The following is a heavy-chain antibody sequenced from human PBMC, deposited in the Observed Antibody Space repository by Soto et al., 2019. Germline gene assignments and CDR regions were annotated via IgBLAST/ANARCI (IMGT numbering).Heavy chain of an antibody. Sequence: ASVKVSCQASGYTFTCYAMHWVRQASGQRLEWMGWINAGNGNTKYSQKFQGRVTITRDTAAITAYVELSSIACEDTDVDYCARFIGSHYALYYGGQGTLVTVSS. V-gene: IGHV1-3*01. J-gene: IGHJ4*02. CDR1: GYTFTCYA. D-gene: IGHD1-26*01. CDR3: ARFIGSHYALYY. CDR2: INAGNGNT.